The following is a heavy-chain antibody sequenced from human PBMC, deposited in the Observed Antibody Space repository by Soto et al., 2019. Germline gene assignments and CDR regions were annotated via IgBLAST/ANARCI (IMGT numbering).Heavy chain of an antibody. D-gene: IGHD1-26*01. J-gene: IGHJ3*02. Sequence: QVQLQESGPGLVKPSQTLSLTCSVSGDSVNSGGHYWNWIRQHPGKGLEWVGYTHASGVTSYNPSLKSRLDLSVDMSKNEVSLKLTSVTAADTAVYFCARDGGYGPKVYAFEIWGQGTMVTGSS. V-gene: IGHV4-31*03. CDR2: THASGVT. CDR3: ARDGGYGPKVYAFEI. CDR1: GDSVNSGGHY.